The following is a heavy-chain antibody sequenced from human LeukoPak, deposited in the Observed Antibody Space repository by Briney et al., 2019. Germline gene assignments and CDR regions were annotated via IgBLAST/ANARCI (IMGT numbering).Heavy chain of an antibody. V-gene: IGHV4-34*01. CDR1: GGSFSGYY. J-gene: IGHJ4*02. D-gene: IGHD6-19*01. CDR2: INHSGRT. Sequence: PSETLSLTCAVYGGSFSGYYWSWIRQPPGKGLEWIGEINHSGRTNYNPSLKSRVTISVDTSKNQFSLKLSSVTAADTAVYYCASSREAGTDYWGQGTLVTVSS. CDR3: ASSREAGTDY.